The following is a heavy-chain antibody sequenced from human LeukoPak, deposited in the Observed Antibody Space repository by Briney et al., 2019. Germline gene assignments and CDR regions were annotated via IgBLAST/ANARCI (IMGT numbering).Heavy chain of an antibody. Sequence: KASETLSLTCTVSGGSICSYYWSWIRQPAGKGLEWIGRIYNNGSTNYNPSLKSRVTMSVDTSKNQFSLKLSSVTAADTAVYYCARDWSGSANWFDPWGQGTLVIVSS. CDR2: IYNNGST. CDR3: ARDWSGSANWFDP. J-gene: IGHJ5*02. V-gene: IGHV4-4*07. D-gene: IGHD1-26*01. CDR1: GGSICSYY.